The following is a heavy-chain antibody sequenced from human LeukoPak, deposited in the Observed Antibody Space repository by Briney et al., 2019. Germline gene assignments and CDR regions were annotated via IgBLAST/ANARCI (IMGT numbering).Heavy chain of an antibody. V-gene: IGHV3-30*04. J-gene: IGHJ4*02. Sequence: GGSLRLSCAASGFTFSSYAMHWVRQAPGKGLEWVAVISYDGSNKYYADSVKGRFTISRDNSKNTLYLQMNSLRAEDTAVYYCARDYGSGSHYNGPCDYWGQGTLVTVSS. CDR1: GFTFSSYA. D-gene: IGHD3-10*01. CDR2: ISYDGSNK. CDR3: ARDYGSGSHYNGPCDY.